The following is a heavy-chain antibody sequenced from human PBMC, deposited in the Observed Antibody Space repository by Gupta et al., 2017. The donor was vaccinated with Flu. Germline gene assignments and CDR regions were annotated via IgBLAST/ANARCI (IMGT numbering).Heavy chain of an antibody. CDR3: ARGKSSSMFYYAYYGMDV. CDR1: GGSFSGKS. V-gene: IGHV4-34*01. Sequence: QLQQGGAGLLQPSETLSLTFAVVGGSFSGKSWSWLRPSPGKGLEWIGEINHSGNTNYNPSLKSRVTISVDTSKNQFSMKLNSVTAADTAVYFCARGKSSSMFYYAYYGMDVWGQGTTVTVSS. CDR2: INHSGNT. J-gene: IGHJ6*02. D-gene: IGHD6-6*01.